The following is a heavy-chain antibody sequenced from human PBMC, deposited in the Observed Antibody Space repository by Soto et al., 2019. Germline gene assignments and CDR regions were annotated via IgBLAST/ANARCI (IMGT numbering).Heavy chain of an antibody. V-gene: IGHV3-48*01. D-gene: IGHD5-12*01. CDR3: AREIGQNSGYAQGVDY. J-gene: IGHJ4*02. CDR2: ISSSSSTI. CDR1: GFTFSSYS. Sequence: GGSLRLSCAASGFTFSSYSMNWVRQAPGKGLEWVSYISSSSSTIYYADSVKGRFTTSRDNAKNSLYLQMNSLRAEDTAVYYCAREIGQNSGYAQGVDYWGQGTLVTVSS.